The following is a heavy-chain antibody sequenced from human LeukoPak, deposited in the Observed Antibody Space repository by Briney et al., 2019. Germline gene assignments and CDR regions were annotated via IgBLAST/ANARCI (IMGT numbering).Heavy chain of an antibody. CDR1: GFTFSSYA. Sequence: GGSLRLSCAASGFTFSSYAMSWVRQAPGKGLEWVAVISYDGSNKYYADSVKGRFTISRDNSKNTLYLQMNSLRAEDTAVYYCARDGGSGSYGPDYWGQGTLVTVSS. J-gene: IGHJ4*02. CDR2: ISYDGSNK. D-gene: IGHD3-10*01. CDR3: ARDGGSGSYGPDY. V-gene: IGHV3-30*04.